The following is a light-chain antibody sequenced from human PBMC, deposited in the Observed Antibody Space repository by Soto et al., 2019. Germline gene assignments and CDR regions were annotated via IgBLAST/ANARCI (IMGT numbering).Light chain of an antibody. CDR2: GAS. Sequence: EIVMTQSPAPLSVSPGERATLCCRASQSVSSNLAWYQQKPGQAPRLLIYGASTRATGIPARFSGSGSGTEFTLTISSLQSEDFAVYYCQQYNNWPFTFGPGTKVDIK. CDR3: QQYNNWPFT. J-gene: IGKJ3*01. CDR1: QSVSSN. V-gene: IGKV3-15*01.